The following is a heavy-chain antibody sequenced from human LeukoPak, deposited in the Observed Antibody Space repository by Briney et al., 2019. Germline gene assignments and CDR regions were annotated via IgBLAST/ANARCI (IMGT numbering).Heavy chain of an antibody. V-gene: IGHV4-59*01. D-gene: IGHD4-17*01. J-gene: IGHJ3*02. CDR1: GGSISSYY. Sequence: PSETLSLTCTVSGGSISSYYWSWIRQPPGKGLEWIGYIYYSGSTNYNPSLKSRVTISVDTSKNQFSLKLSSVTAADTAVYYCARVCDYEAFDIWGQGTMVTVSS. CDR2: IYYSGST. CDR3: ARVCDYEAFDI.